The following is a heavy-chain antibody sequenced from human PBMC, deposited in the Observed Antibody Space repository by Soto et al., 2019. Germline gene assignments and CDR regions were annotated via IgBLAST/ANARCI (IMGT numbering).Heavy chain of an antibody. V-gene: IGHV1-18*01. CDR2: ISAYNGNT. J-gene: IGHJ6*02. CDR1: GYTFTSYG. Sequence: QVQLVQSGAEVKKPGASVKVSCKASGYTFTSYGISWVRQAPGQGLEWMGWISAYNGNTNYAQKLQGRVTMTTDTSXXKAYMELRSLRSDDTAVYYCARGPYYDSSSYGMDVWGQGTTVTVSS. CDR3: ARGPYYDSSSYGMDV. D-gene: IGHD3-9*01.